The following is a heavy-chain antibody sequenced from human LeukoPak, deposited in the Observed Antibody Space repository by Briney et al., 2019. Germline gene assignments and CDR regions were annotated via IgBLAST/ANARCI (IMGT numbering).Heavy chain of an antibody. CDR1: GFTFNNYQ. CDR3: ARSAAGTYY. CDR2: ISSSGSTI. V-gene: IGHV3-48*03. D-gene: IGHD1-1*01. Sequence: PGGSLRLSCAASGFTFNNYQMNWVRQAPGKGLEWVAYISSSGSTIYYADSVRGRFTISRDNAKNSLYLQMNSVRAEDTAVYYCARSAAGTYYWGQGTLVTVSS. J-gene: IGHJ4*02.